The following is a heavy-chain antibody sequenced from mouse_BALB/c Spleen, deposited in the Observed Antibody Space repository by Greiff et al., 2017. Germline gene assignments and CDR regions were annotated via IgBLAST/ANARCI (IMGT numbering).Heavy chain of an antibody. CDR1: GFTFSDYY. J-gene: IGHJ3*01. Sequence: EVHLVESGGGLVKPGGSLKLSCAASGFTFSDYYMYWVRQTPEKRLEWVATISDGGSYTYYPDSVKGRFTISRDNAKNNLYLQMSSLKSEDTAMYYCARDRDYGSSYEGEFAYWGQGTLVTVSA. CDR2: ISDGGSYT. D-gene: IGHD1-1*01. V-gene: IGHV5-4*02. CDR3: ARDRDYGSSYEGEFAY.